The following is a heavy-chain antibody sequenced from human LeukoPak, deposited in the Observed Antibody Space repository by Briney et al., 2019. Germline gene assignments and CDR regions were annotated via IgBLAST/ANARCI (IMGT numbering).Heavy chain of an antibody. D-gene: IGHD3-22*01. Sequence: GASVKVSCKASGGTFSSYAISWVRQAPGEGLEWMGRIIPIFGTANYAQKLQGRVTITTDESTSTAYMELSSLRSEDTAVYYCARGARGSSGYYDAFDIWGQGTMVTVSS. V-gene: IGHV1-69*05. CDR3: ARGARGSSGYYDAFDI. J-gene: IGHJ3*02. CDR1: GGTFSSYA. CDR2: IIPIFGTA.